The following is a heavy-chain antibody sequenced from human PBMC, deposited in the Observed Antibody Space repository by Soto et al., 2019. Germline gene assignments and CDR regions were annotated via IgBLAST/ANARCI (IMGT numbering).Heavy chain of an antibody. V-gene: IGHV1-8*01. CDR3: ARGHISSTKNWLDP. CDR1: GYTFTSYH. Sequence: QVQLVQSGAEVKKPGASVKVSCKGSGYTFTSYHINWARQATGQGLEWMGWMNPNSGNTGYAQTLQGRVTMTWDTSISTAYMELSSLRFEDTAMYYCARGHISSTKNWLDPWGQRTLVTVSS. J-gene: IGHJ5*02. CDR2: MNPNSGNT. D-gene: IGHD6-6*01.